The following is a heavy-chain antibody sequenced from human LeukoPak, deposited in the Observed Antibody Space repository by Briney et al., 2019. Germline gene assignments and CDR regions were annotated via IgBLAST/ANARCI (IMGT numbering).Heavy chain of an antibody. V-gene: IGHV3-72*01. CDR1: GFAFSDHY. J-gene: IGHJ4*02. D-gene: IGHD5-18*01. CDR2: TRKKANSYTN. Sequence: PGGSLRLSCAASGFAFSDHYMDWVRQAPGKGLEWIARTRKKANSYTNEYAASVKGRFTISRDDSKNSLYLQMNSLETEDTAVYYCARVMSVDTAVLDYWGQGTLVTVSS. CDR3: ARVMSVDTAVLDY.